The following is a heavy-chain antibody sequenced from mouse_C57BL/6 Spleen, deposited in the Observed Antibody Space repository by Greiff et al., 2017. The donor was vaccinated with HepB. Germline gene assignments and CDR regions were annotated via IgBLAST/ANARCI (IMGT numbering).Heavy chain of an antibody. CDR2: IHPNSGST. J-gene: IGHJ2*01. CDR1: GYTFTSYW. CDR3: ARLNYDYDLDY. V-gene: IGHV1-64*01. D-gene: IGHD2-4*01. Sequence: QVHVKQPGAELVKPGASVKLSCKASGYTFTSYWMHWVKQRPGQGLEWIGMIHPNSGSTNYNEKFKSKATLTVDKSSSTAYMQLSSLTSEDSAVYYCARLNYDYDLDYWGQGTTLTVSS.